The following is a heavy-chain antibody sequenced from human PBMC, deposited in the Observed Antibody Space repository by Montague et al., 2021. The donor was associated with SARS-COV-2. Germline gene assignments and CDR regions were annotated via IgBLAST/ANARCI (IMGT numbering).Heavy chain of an antibody. J-gene: IGHJ6*02. CDR3: ARTYYNILTGRYYGMDV. CDR2: IDWDDDK. D-gene: IGHD3-9*01. CDR1: GFSLSTSGMC. V-gene: IGHV2-70*11. Sequence: PALVKPTQTLTLTCTFSGFSLSTSGMCVSWIRQPPGKALEWLARIDWDDDKYYSTSLKTRLTISKDTSKNQVVLTMTNMDPVDTATYYCARTYYNILTGRYYGMDVWGQGTTVTVSS.